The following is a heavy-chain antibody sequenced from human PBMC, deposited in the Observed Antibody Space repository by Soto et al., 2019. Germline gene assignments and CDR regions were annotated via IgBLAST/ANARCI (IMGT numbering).Heavy chain of an antibody. CDR2: HSDST. J-gene: IGHJ4*02. D-gene: IGHD3-16*01. CDR3: ATFTVGEGGRGY. CDR1: GGTMRGQH. V-gene: IGHV4-4*09. Sequence: SETLSLTCTVSGGTMRGQHWSWIRQPPGKGLEWIGHHSDSTNYNPSLKSRITISTDTSKNQFSLKLSSVTAADTAVYYCATFTVGEGGRGYWGQGTLVTVSS.